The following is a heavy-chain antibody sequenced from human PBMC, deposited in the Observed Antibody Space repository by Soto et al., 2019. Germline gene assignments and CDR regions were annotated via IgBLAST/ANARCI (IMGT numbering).Heavy chain of an antibody. Sequence: SETLSLTCTVTGDSISSRSYYWGWIRQPPGKGLEWIGSIYYSGSTYNNPSLRSRISMSIDTSKDQFSLKLKSVTAADTALYFCARQRTSVVTQAYFDVWGPGXLVTVYS. J-gene: IGHJ4*02. CDR3: ARQRTSVVTQAYFDV. D-gene: IGHD2-21*02. CDR1: GDSISSRSYY. V-gene: IGHV4-39*01. CDR2: IYYSGST.